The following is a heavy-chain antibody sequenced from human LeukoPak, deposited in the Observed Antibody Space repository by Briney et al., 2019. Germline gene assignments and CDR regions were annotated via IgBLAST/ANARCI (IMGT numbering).Heavy chain of an antibody. CDR3: ASGGIYYGAAFDF. J-gene: IGHJ4*02. Sequence: ASVKVSCKASGNTFTNFYMHWVRQAPGQGLEWMGWINPYSGVTNYLQRFQGRVTMTRDTSISTAYMELSSLKSDDTAVYYCASGGIYYGAAFDFWGQGTLVTVSS. CDR2: INPYSGVT. CDR1: GNTFTNFY. D-gene: IGHD1-26*01. V-gene: IGHV1-2*02.